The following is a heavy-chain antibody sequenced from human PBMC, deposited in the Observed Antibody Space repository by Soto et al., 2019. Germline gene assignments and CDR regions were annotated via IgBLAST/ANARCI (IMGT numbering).Heavy chain of an antibody. CDR3: ARGVVAATGEGDAFDI. V-gene: IGHV3-66*01. D-gene: IGHD2-15*01. Sequence: PGGSLRLSCAASGFTVSSNYMSWVRQAPGKGLEWVSVIYSGGSTYYADSVKGRFTISRDNSKNTLYLQMNSLRAEDTAVFYCARGVVAATGEGDAFDIWGQGTMVTVSS. CDR2: IYSGGST. CDR1: GFTVSSNY. J-gene: IGHJ3*02.